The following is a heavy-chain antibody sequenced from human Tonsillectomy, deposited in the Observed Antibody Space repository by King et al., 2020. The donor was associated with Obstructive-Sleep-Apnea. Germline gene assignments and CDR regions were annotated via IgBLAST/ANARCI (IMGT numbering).Heavy chain of an antibody. CDR2: IYYSGST. CDR3: ARADRDTAMGLFDS. Sequence: QLQESGPELVKPSETLSLTCTVSGGSISSNNYWGWIRQPPGKGLEWIGNIYYSGSTYYNPSLKSRVTISVDTSKNQFSLTLISVAAADTAVFYCARADRDTAMGLFDSWGQGTLVTVSS. CDR1: GGSISSNNY. J-gene: IGHJ4*02. D-gene: IGHD5-18*01. V-gene: IGHV4-39*07.